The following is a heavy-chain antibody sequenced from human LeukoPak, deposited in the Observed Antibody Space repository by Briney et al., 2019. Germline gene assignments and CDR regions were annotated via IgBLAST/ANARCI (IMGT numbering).Heavy chain of an antibody. CDR3: TRDNYYGSGSKSYYFDY. Sequence: GGSLRLSCTASGFTFGDYAMSWVRQAPGKGLEWVGFIRSKSYGGTTEYAASVKGRFTISRDDSKSIAYLQMNSLKTENTAVYYCTRDNYYGSGSKSYYFDYWGQGTLVTVSS. D-gene: IGHD3-10*01. V-gene: IGHV3-49*04. CDR2: IRSKSYGGTT. CDR1: GFTFGDYA. J-gene: IGHJ4*02.